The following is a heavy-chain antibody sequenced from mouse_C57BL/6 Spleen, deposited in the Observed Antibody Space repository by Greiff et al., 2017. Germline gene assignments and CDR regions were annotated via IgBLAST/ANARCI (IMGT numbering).Heavy chain of an antibody. CDR1: GYSFTSYW. Sequence: QVQLQQPGAELVMPGASVKMSCKASGYSFTSYWMHWVKQRPGQGLEWLGEIDPTDSYTNYNQIFKGKSTWTVDKSSSTAYMQLSSLTSEDSAVYSYARGGGYWGQGTLVTVSA. J-gene: IGHJ3*01. V-gene: IGHV1-69*01. CDR3: ARGGGY. CDR2: IDPTDSYT.